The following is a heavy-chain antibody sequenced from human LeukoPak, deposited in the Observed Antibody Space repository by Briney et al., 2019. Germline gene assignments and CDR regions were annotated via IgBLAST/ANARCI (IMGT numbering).Heavy chain of an antibody. CDR2: IYYSGST. V-gene: IGHV4-39*07. Sequence: SQTLSLTCTVSGGSISSGDYYWSWIRQPPGKGLEWIGSIYYSGSTYYNPSLKSRVTISIDTSKNQFSLKLSSVTAADTAVYFCASGGFCGSTTCYPTWFDPWGQGTLVTVSS. D-gene: IGHD2-2*01. CDR1: GGSISSGDYY. J-gene: IGHJ5*02. CDR3: ASGGFCGSTTCYPTWFDP.